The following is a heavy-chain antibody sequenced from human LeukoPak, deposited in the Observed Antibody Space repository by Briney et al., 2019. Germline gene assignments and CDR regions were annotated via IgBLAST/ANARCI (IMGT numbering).Heavy chain of an antibody. CDR2: INYKGGTT. V-gene: IGHV3-64*02. CDR3: ASVGPETAFDY. CDR1: GFTLNSFS. Sequence: GGSLTLFCAASGFTLNSFSMHWVRPSPGRELEYVSAINYKGGTTYYADSVKGRFTISRDNAKNTLYLQMARLRGDDMAVYYCASVGPETAFDYWGQGTLVTVSS. D-gene: IGHD1-14*01. J-gene: IGHJ4*02.